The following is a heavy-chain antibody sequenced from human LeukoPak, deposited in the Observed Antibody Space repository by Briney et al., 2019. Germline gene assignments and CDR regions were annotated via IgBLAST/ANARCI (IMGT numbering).Heavy chain of an antibody. CDR3: ARQPSGYTNLDY. V-gene: IGHV3-33*07. D-gene: IGHD3-22*01. CDR2: IWYDGSNK. CDR1: GFTFSSYG. Sequence: GGSLRLSCAASGFTFSSYGMYWVRQAPGKGLEWVAVIWYDGSNKYYADSVKGRFTISRDNSKSTLYLQMNSLRAEDTAVYYCARQPSGYTNLDYWGQGTLVTVSS. J-gene: IGHJ4*02.